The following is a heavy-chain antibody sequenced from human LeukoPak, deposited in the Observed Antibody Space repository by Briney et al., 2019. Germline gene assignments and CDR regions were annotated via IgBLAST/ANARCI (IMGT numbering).Heavy chain of an antibody. CDR3: ARFSFLGCTDGVCNEVSSKVREPNAFDV. Sequence: GASVKVSCKTSGHTFTNYGIGWVRQAPGQGLEWMGWSSVYNGKTKYAQSFQDRVTLTTDTSTGTAYMELRSLRSDDTAMYYCARFSFLGCTDGVCNEVSSKVREPNAFDVWGQGALVTVSS. CDR2: SSVYNGKT. D-gene: IGHD2-8*01. CDR1: GHTFTNYG. J-gene: IGHJ3*01. V-gene: IGHV1-18*01.